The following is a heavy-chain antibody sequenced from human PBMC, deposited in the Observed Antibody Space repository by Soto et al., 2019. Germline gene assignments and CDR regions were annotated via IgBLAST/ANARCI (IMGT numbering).Heavy chain of an antibody. D-gene: IGHD3-16*02. J-gene: IGHJ5*02. CDR2: IGTAGDT. Sequence: VQLVESGGGLVQPGGSLRLSCAASGFTFSSYDMHWVRQATGKGLEWVSAIGTAGDTYYPGSVKGRFTISRENAKNSLYLQMNSLRAGDTAVYYCARGMITFGGVIPLEGWFDPWGQGTLVTVSS. V-gene: IGHV3-13*01. CDR1: GFTFSSYD. CDR3: ARGMITFGGVIPLEGWFDP.